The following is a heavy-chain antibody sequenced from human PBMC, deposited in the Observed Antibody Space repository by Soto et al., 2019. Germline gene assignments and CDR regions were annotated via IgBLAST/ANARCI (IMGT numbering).Heavy chain of an antibody. CDR2: ISGSGTTE. CDR3: VRQTRGRHDVFDV. CDR1: GFTFSQYY. Sequence: GGSLRLSCAASGFTFSQYYMTWIGQGPGKGLEWVSSISGSGTTEYYAGSVKGRFTVSRDNANNSVHLQMDTLRAEDSALYLCVRQTRGRHDVFDVWGRGTMVTVSS. J-gene: IGHJ3*01. D-gene: IGHD2-2*01. V-gene: IGHV3-11*01.